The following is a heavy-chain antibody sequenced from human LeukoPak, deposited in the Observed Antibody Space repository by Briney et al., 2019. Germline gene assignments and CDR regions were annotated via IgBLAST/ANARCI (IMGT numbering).Heavy chain of an antibody. V-gene: IGHV3-15*01. CDR1: GFTFSNAW. CDR2: IKSKTDGGTT. D-gene: IGHD5-18*01. J-gene: IGHJ5*02. CDR3: TTAKYSYGSFRFDP. Sequence: GGSLRLSCAASGFTFSNAWMSWVRQAPGKGLEWVGRIKSKTDGGTTDYAAPVKGRFTISRDDSKNTLYLQMNSLKTEDTAVYYCTTAKYSYGSFRFDPWGQGTLVTVSS.